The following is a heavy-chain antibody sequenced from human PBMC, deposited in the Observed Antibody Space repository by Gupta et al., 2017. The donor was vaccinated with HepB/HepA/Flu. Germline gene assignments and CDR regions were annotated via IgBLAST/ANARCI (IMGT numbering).Heavy chain of an antibody. Sequence: QLQLQESGPGLVKPSETLSLTCSVSGGSISSRSFYWGWIRQPPGKGLESIGTIYSSGTTYYSPSLKSRVTMSVDTSTTTFSLRLSSVTAADTADYYCARQSGDNYCVYDWGTGIMVTGSS. D-gene: IGHD7-27*01. CDR2: IYSSGTT. J-gene: IGHJ4*02. CDR3: ARQSGDNYCVYD. V-gene: IGHV4-39*01. CDR1: GGSISSRSFY.